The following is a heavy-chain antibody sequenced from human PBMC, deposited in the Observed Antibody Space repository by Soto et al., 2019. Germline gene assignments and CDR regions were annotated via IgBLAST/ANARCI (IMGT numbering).Heavy chain of an antibody. J-gene: IGHJ5*01. V-gene: IGHV3-49*03. CDR3: SRGYCSSTDCQGWFDP. D-gene: IGHD2-2*01. CDR2: IRSKAHGETS. Sequence: GSLRLSCTASGFRFGDFAMSWFRQAPGKGLEWVGFIRSKAHGETSENATSVKGRFTISRDSSGSIAYLQMNSLKIEDTAVYYCSRGYCSSTDCQGWFDPGGQGTLVTVSS. CDR1: GFRFGDFA.